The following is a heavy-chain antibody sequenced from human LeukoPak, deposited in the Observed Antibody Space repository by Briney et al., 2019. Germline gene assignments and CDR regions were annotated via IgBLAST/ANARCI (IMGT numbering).Heavy chain of an antibody. J-gene: IGHJ3*02. CDR1: GGTFSSYA. CDR3: ARVSPNAPYDSSGFYAFDI. V-gene: IGHV1-69*06. CDR2: IIPIFGTA. D-gene: IGHD3-22*01. Sequence: GASVKVSCKASGGTFSSYAISWVRQAPGQGLEWMGGIIPIFGTANYAQKFQGRVTITADKSTSTAYMELSSLRSEDTAVYYCARVSPNAPYDSSGFYAFDIWGQGTMVTVSS.